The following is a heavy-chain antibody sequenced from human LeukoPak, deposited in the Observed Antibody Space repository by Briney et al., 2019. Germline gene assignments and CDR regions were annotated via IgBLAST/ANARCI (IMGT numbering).Heavy chain of an antibody. D-gene: IGHD3-10*01. V-gene: IGHV4-34*01. CDR3: ARGPYGSGANDY. CDR2: INHSGST. CDR1: GGSFSGYY. J-gene: IGHJ4*02. Sequence: SETLSLTCAVYGGSFSGYYGSWIRQPPGKGLEWIGEINHSGSTNYNPSLKSRVTISVDTSKNQFSLKLSSVTAADTAVYYCARGPYGSGANDYWGQGTLVTVSS.